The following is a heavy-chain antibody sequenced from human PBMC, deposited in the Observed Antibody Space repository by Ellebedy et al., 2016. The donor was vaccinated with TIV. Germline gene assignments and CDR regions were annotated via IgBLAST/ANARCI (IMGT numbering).Heavy chain of an antibody. J-gene: IGHJ4*02. CDR3: AALPYISTSSAY. Sequence: ASVKVSCKASGYTFTGYYMHWVRQAPGQGLEWMGWINPNSGGTNYAQKFQGGVTMTRDTSISTGYMELSGLKSDDTAVYYCAALPYISTSSAYWGQGTLVTVSS. V-gene: IGHV1-2*02. D-gene: IGHD6-13*01. CDR1: GYTFTGYY. CDR2: INPNSGGT.